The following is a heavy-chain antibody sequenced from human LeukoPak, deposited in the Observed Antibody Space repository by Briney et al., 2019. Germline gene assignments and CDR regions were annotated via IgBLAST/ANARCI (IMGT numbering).Heavy chain of an antibody. J-gene: IGHJ3*01. CDR1: GFIFSSYS. Sequence: GGSLRLSCAASGFIFSSYSMNWVRQAPGKGLEWVSYISSSSNPRFYADSARGRFTISRDNAKNSLSLEMNRLRAEDSAVYYCARSGYCTSTSCLNGRGAFDLWGQGTMVTVSS. CDR2: ISSSSNPR. V-gene: IGHV3-48*04. D-gene: IGHD2-2*01. CDR3: ARSGYCTSTSCLNGRGAFDL.